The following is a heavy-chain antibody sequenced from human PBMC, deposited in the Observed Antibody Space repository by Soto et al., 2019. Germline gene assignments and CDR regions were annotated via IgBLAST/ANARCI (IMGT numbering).Heavy chain of an antibody. Sequence: GGALRLSCAACRFSFSSYGMHWVRQDPGKGLEWVAVIWYDGSNKYYADSVKGRFTIARDNSKNTLYLQMNSLRAEDTAVYYCSRVPQQLERYDYYYGMDVWGQGTPVTVSS. CDR2: IWYDGSNK. CDR1: RFSFSSYG. D-gene: IGHD6-6*01. CDR3: SRVPQQLERYDYYYGMDV. J-gene: IGHJ6*02. V-gene: IGHV3-33*01.